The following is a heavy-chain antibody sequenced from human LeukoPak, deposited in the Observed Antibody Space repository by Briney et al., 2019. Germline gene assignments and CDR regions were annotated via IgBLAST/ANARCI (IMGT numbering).Heavy chain of an antibody. CDR3: ATAPLGYCTHGVCYTNDF. CDR2: IVPKSATT. D-gene: IGHD2-8*01. CDR1: GGIFNSYA. V-gene: IGHV1-69*13. Sequence: SVKVSCKASGGIFNSYAISWVRQAPGQGLEWMGAIVPKSATTNYAQRFQGRATFTADEGTTTAYMELGGLTSGDTAIYFCATAPLGYCTHGVCYTNDFWGQGTLITVSS. J-gene: IGHJ4*01.